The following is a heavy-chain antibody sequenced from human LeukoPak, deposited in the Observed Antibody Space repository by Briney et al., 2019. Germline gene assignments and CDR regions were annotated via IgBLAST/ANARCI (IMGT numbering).Heavy chain of an antibody. J-gene: IGHJ2*01. CDR3: ARDRGGGQQLPYWYFDL. CDR1: GFTVSSNY. CDR2: IYSGGST. D-gene: IGHD6-13*01. Sequence: GGSLRLSCAASGFTVSSNYMSWVRQAPGKGLEWVSVIYSGGSTYYADSVKGRFTISRDNSKNTLYPQMNSLRAEDTAVYYRARDRGGGQQLPYWYFDLWGRGTLVTVSS. V-gene: IGHV3-53*01.